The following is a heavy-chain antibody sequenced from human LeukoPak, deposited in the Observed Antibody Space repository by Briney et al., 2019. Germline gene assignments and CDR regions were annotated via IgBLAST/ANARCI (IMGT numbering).Heavy chain of an antibody. CDR1: GGSISSGDYY. CDR3: AVVPTPHYILWFSLGREAFDI. CDR2: IYYSGST. V-gene: IGHV4-30-4*08. D-gene: IGHD2-21*01. Sequence: SQTLSLTCTVSGGSISSGDYYGSWIRQPPGKGLGWIVYIYYSGSTYYNPSLKSRVTISVDTSKNQFSLKLSSVTASDTAVYYCAVVPTPHYILWFSLGREAFDIWGQGTMVTVSS. J-gene: IGHJ3*02.